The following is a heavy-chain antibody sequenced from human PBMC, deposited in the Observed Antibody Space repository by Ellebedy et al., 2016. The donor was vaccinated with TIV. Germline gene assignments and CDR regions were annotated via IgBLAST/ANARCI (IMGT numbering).Heavy chain of an antibody. V-gene: IGHV3-21*01. D-gene: IGHD2/OR15-2a*01. CDR1: GFTFSSYA. CDR3: ARVGAGSGNSYYYYMDV. Sequence: GGSLRLSXAASGFTFSSYAMNWVRQAPGKGLEWVSSISSSSTYIYYADSVKGRFTISRDNAKNSLYLQMNSLRAEDTAVYYCARVGAGSGNSYYYYMDVWGKGTTVTVSS. CDR2: ISSSSTYI. J-gene: IGHJ6*03.